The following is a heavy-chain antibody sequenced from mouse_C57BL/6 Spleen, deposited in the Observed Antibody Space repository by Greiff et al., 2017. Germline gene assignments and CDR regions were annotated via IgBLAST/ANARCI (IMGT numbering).Heavy chain of an antibody. J-gene: IGHJ1*03. V-gene: IGHV5-4*01. CDR2: ISAGGSYT. D-gene: IGHD4-1*01. Sequence: EVKVVESGGGLVKPGGSLKLSCAASGFTFSSYAMSWVRQTPEKRLEWVATISAGGSYTYYPDNVKGRFTISRDNAKNNLYLQMSHLKSEDTAMYYCARDLTGYWYFDVWGTGTTVTVSS. CDR1: GFTFSSYA. CDR3: ARDLTGYWYFDV.